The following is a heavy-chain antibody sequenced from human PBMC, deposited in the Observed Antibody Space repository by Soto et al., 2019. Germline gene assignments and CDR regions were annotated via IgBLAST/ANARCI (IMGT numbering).Heavy chain of an antibody. CDR3: ARLVAAGYDAFDI. V-gene: IGHV1-69*02. CDR2: IIPILGIA. Sequence: QVQLVQSGAEVKKPGSSVKVSCKASGGTFSSYTISWVRQAPGQGLEWMGRIIPILGIANYAQKFQGRVTITADKSTSTAYRELSSLRSEDTAVYYCARLVAAGYDAFDIWGQGTMVTVSS. CDR1: GGTFSSYT. J-gene: IGHJ3*02. D-gene: IGHD6-13*01.